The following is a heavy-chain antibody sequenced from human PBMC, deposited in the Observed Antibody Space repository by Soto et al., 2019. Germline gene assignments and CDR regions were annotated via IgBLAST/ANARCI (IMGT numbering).Heavy chain of an antibody. V-gene: IGHV3-9*01. CDR2: ISWNSGSI. CDR3: AKDNRLYDSSGYYV. D-gene: IGHD3-22*01. Sequence: GGSLRLSCAASGFTFDDYAMHWVRQAPGKGLEWVSGISWNSGSIGYADSVKGRFTISRDNAKNSLYLQMNSLRAEDTALYYCAKDNRLYDSSGYYVWGQGTLVTVSS. J-gene: IGHJ4*02. CDR1: GFTFDDYA.